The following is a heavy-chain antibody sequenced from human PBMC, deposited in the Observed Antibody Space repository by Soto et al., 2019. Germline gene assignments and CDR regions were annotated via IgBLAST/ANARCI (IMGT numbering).Heavy chain of an antibody. Sequence: ASVKVSCKASGGTFSSYTISWVRQAPGQGLEWMGRIIPILGIANYAQKFQGRVTITADKSTSTAYMELSSLRSEDTAVYYCARAFSDYGDAFDIWGQGTMVTVSS. J-gene: IGHJ3*02. CDR1: GGTFSSYT. V-gene: IGHV1-69*02. D-gene: IGHD4-17*01. CDR2: IIPILGIA. CDR3: ARAFSDYGDAFDI.